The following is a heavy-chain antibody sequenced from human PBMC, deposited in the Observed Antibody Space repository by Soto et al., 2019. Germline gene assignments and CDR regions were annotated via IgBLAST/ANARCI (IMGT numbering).Heavy chain of an antibody. Sequence: QVQLEESGGGVVQTGKSLRLSCVVSGFTFGSYAMHWVRQAPGKGLEWMASVSYDGSNKIYADSVRGRFDISRDNSWNTLYLHMNNLRHEDMALYYCTRSPSAARRDYFDYWGQGSLVTVSS. CDR2: VSYDGSNK. CDR1: GFTFGSYA. CDR3: TRSPSAARRDYFDY. V-gene: IGHV3-30*09. D-gene: IGHD6-6*01. J-gene: IGHJ4*02.